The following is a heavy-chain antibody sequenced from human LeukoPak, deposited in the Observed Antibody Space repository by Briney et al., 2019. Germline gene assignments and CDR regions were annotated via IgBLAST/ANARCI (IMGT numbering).Heavy chain of an antibody. V-gene: IGHV3-30*18. CDR1: GFTFGDCA. CDR3: AKDGYCSGGSCFHDSYYYGMDV. CDR2: ISYDGNTE. Sequence: ETGGSLRLSCAASGFTFGDCAMHWVRQAPGKGLEWVAVISYDGNTEYYADSVKGRFTISKDNSKNTLYVEMSSLRPDDTAVYYCAKDGYCSGGSCFHDSYYYGMDVWGQGTTVTVSS. D-gene: IGHD2-15*01. J-gene: IGHJ6*02.